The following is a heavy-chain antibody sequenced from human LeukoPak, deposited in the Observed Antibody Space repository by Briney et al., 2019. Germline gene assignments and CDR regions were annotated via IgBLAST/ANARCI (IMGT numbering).Heavy chain of an antibody. CDR1: GFTFSSYA. CDR2: ISYDGSNK. D-gene: IGHD3-22*01. CDR3: ARDFGDSSGW. J-gene: IGHJ4*02. V-gene: IGHV3-30*04. Sequence: GGSLRLSCAASGFTFSSYAMHWVRQAPGKGLEWVAVISYDGSNKYYADSVKGRFTISRDNSKNTLYLQMNSLRAEDTAVYYCARDFGDSSGWWGQGTLVTVSS.